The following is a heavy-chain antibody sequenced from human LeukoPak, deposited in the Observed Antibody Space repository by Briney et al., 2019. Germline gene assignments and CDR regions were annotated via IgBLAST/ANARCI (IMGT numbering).Heavy chain of an antibody. J-gene: IGHJ4*02. CDR1: GFTFGDYA. Sequence: GGSLRLSCTASGFTFGDYAMSWFRQAPGKGLEWVGFIRSKAYGGTTEYAASVKGRFTISRDDSKSIAYLQMNSLKTEDTAVYYCTSFGDYVWGSYRYFDYWGQGTLVTVPS. D-gene: IGHD3-16*02. V-gene: IGHV3-49*03. CDR2: IRSKAYGGTT. CDR3: TSFGDYVWGSYRYFDY.